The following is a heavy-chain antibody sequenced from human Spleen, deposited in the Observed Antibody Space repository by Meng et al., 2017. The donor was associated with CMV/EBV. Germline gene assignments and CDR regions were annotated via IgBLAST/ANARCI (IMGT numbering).Heavy chain of an antibody. CDR3: AKGEQQVVDYYYGMDV. D-gene: IGHD6-13*01. CDR2: IKQDGSEK. J-gene: IGHJ6*02. V-gene: IGHV3-7*01. Sequence: GESLKISCAASGFTFSNYWMSWVRQAPGQGLEWVANIKQDGSEKYYADSVKGRFTISRDNAKSSLYLQMNSLKPEDTAVYYCAKGEQQVVDYYYGMDVWGQGTTVTVSS. CDR1: GFTFSNYW.